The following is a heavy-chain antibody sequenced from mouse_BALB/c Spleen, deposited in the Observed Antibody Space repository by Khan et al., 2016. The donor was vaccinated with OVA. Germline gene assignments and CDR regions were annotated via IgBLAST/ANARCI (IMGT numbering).Heavy chain of an antibody. CDR1: GYSITRDYA. V-gene: IGHV3-2*02. CDR3: ASELGRYYAMDY. CDR2: ITNSGST. D-gene: IGHD4-1*01. Sequence: EVQLQESGPGLVKPSQSLSLTCTVTGYSITRDYAWNWIRQFPGNKLEWMGYITNSGSTNYNPSLKCRISITRDTSKNQFFLQLNSVTTEDTATXYCASELGRYYAMDYWGQGTSVTVSS. J-gene: IGHJ4*01.